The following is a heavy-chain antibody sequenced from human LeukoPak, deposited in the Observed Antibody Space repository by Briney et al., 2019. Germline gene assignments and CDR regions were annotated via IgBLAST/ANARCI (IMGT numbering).Heavy chain of an antibody. CDR3: ARHDGPHYEYHFDY. V-gene: IGHV4-39*01. CDR2: IYYSGST. Sequence: SETLSLTCTVSGGSISSSSYYWGWIRQPPGTGLEWIGSIYYSGSTYYNPSLKSRVTISVDTSKNQFSLKLSSVTAADTAVYYCARHDGPHYEYHFDYWGQGTLVTVSS. CDR1: GGSISSSSYY. J-gene: IGHJ4*02. D-gene: IGHD5-12*01.